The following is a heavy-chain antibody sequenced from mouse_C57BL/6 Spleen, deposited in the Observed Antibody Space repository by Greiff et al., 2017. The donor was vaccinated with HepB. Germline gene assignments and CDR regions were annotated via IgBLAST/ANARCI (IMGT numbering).Heavy chain of an antibody. Sequence: EVQLVESGGDLVKPGGSLKLSCAASGFTFSSYGMYWVRQTPDKRLEWVATISSGGSYTYYPDSVKGRFTISRDNAKNTLYLQMSSLKSEDTAMYYCARQGGWFAYWGQGTLVTVSA. CDR3: ARQGGWFAY. CDR2: ISSGGSYT. J-gene: IGHJ3*01. V-gene: IGHV5-6*01. CDR1: GFTFSSYG.